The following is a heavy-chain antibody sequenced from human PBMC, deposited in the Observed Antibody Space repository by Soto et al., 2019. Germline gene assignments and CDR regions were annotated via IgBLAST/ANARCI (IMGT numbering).Heavy chain of an antibody. CDR1: GFTFSSYG. J-gene: IGHJ4*02. CDR2: IWYDGSNK. Sequence: QVQLVESGGGVVQPGRSLRLSCAASGFTFSSYGMHWVRQAPGKGLEWVAVIWYDGSNKYYADSVKGRFTISRDNSKNTLYLQMNSLRAEGTAVYYCARTARYSPYYFDYWGQGTLVTVSS. CDR3: ARTARYSPYYFDY. V-gene: IGHV3-33*01. D-gene: IGHD5-18*01.